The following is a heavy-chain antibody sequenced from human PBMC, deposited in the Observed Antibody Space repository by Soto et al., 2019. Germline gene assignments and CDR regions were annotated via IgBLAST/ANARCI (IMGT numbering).Heavy chain of an antibody. J-gene: IGHJ4*02. D-gene: IGHD1-1*01. CDR1: GFTFSSYT. CDR2: TTSSSSAI. V-gene: IGHV3-21*01. Sequence: EVQLLESGGGLVKPGGSLRLSCAASGFTFSSYTMNWVRQAPGKGLEWVSSTTSSSSAIYYADSVRGRFTISRDNAKNSLYLQMNSLRAEDAAVYYCARDPNTGTYHFNYWGQGTLVTV. CDR3: ARDPNTGTYHFNY.